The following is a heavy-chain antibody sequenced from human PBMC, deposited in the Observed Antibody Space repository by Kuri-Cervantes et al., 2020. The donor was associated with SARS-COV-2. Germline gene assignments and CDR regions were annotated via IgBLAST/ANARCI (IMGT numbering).Heavy chain of an antibody. CDR3: ARQMMSSITIFGVVITRNWFDP. V-gene: IGHV4-39*01. Sequence: AETLSLTCTVSGGSFSSSSYYWGWIRQPPGKGLEWIGSIYYSGSTYYNPFLKSRVTISVDTSKNQFSLKLSSVTAADTAVYYCARQMMSSITIFGVVITRNWFDPWGQGTLVTVSS. J-gene: IGHJ5*02. CDR2: IYYSGST. CDR1: GGSFSSSSYY. D-gene: IGHD3-3*01.